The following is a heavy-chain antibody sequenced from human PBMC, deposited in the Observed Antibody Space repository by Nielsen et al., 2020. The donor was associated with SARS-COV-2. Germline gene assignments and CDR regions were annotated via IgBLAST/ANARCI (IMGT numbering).Heavy chain of an antibody. Sequence: GGSLRLSCAASGFTFSSYGMHWVRQAPGTGLVWVSRINTDGISTSYADSVKGRFTISRDKNTLYLQMNSLRAEDTAVYYCARDLGSGKYYFDYWGQGTLITVSS. V-gene: IGHV3-74*01. CDR1: GFTFSSYG. CDR2: INTDGIST. J-gene: IGHJ4*02. D-gene: IGHD6-19*01. CDR3: ARDLGSGKYYFDY.